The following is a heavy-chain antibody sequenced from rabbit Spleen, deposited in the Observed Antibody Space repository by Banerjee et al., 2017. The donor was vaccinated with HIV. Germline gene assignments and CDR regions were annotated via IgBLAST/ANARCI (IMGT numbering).Heavy chain of an antibody. CDR2: IVNGNGNT. Sequence: QEQLLESGGGLVQPEGSLTLTCTASGFDFGSFGMWCVRHAPGKGAVWIACIVNGNGNTDYASWVNCRFTISRSSSLATVTLQVNRLTVADTATYFCAREGGIVVAGACNLWGQGTLVTVS. CDR3: AREGGIVVAGACNL. V-gene: IGHV1S47*01. CDR1: GFDFGSFG. D-gene: IGHD4-1*01. J-gene: IGHJ4*01.